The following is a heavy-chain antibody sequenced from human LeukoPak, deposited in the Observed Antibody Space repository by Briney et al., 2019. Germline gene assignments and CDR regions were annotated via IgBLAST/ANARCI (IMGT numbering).Heavy chain of an antibody. CDR2: ISGSGGST. V-gene: IGHV3-23*01. D-gene: IGHD3-10*01. CDR3: AKDLVYYGSGSLDP. CDR1: GFTLSSYA. J-gene: IGHJ5*02. Sequence: GGSLRLSCAASGFTLSSYAMSWVRQAPGKGLEWVSAISGSGGSTYYADSVKGRFTISRDNSKNTLYLQMNSLRAEDTAVYYCAKDLVYYGSGSLDPWGQGTLVTVSS.